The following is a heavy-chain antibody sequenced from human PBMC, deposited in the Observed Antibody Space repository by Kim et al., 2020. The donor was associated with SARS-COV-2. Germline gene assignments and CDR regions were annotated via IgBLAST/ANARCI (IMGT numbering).Heavy chain of an antibody. Sequence: GGSLRLSCAASGFTFSNSWMHWVRQAPGKGLVWVSRINSDGSVTNCADSVKGRFTISSDNARNTLYLQMSILRVEDTAVYYCARGGRVCSGGGCHADWG. CDR1: GFTFSNSW. CDR2: INSDGSVT. V-gene: IGHV3-74*01. J-gene: IGHJ1*01. CDR3: ARGGRVCSGGGCHAD. D-gene: IGHD2-15*01.